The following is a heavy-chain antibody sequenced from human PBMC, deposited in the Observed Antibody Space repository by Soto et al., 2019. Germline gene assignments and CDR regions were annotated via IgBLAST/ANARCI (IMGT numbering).Heavy chain of an antibody. CDR1: GFPLTTNAVG. D-gene: IGHD3-9*01. CDR3: AHCQHYAIVPLFRSYAFVI. CDR2: IYWNDDK. J-gene: IGHJ3*02. Sequence: QITLKESGPTLVKPTQPLTLTCTFSGFPLTTNAVGVCWILQPPGKALECRALIYWNDDKRYSPSLKSRLTTTKHTSKNQVVITSTNVDPAYTATYYCAHCQHYAIVPLFRSYAFVIFRQSTIVTVSS. V-gene: IGHV2-5*01.